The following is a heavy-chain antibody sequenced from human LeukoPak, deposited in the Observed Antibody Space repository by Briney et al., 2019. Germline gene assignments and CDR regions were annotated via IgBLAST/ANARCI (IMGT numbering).Heavy chain of an antibody. V-gene: IGHV1-2*02. D-gene: IGHD3-10*01. CDR3: AREVITMVRGVTDLYYYYYMDV. CDR2: INPNSGGT. J-gene: IGHJ6*03. Sequence: ASVTVSCKASGYTFTGYYMHWVRQAPGQGLEWMGWINPNSGGTNYAQKFQGRVTMTRDTSISTAYMELSRLRSDDTAVYYCAREVITMVRGVTDLYYYYYMDVWGKGTTVTVSS. CDR1: GYTFTGYY.